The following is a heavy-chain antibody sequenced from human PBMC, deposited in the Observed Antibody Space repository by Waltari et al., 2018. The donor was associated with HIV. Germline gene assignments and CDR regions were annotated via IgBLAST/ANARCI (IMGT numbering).Heavy chain of an antibody. CDR3: ARRSGEYWYFDL. J-gene: IGHJ2*01. CDR2: MYHSGST. V-gene: IGHV4-38-2*02. Sequence: QAQLQESGPGLVKPSETLSLTCTVSGYSISSGDYWGWIRQPPGKGLEWIGSMYHSGSTYYNPSLKSRVTMSVDTSKNQFSLKLSSVTAADTAVYYCARRSGEYWYFDLWGRGTLVTVSS. CDR1: GYSISSGDY. D-gene: IGHD7-27*01.